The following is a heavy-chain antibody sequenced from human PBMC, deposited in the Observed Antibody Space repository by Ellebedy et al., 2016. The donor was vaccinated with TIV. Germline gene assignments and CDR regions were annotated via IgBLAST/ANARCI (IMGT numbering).Heavy chain of an antibody. CDR3: ARRSTDFAFDS. V-gene: IGHV3-23*01. D-gene: IGHD3/OR15-3a*01. Sequence: GESLKISCTDSGFTFSTYPMNWVRQAPGKGLEWVSIFSANGGTTYYADSVKGRFTISRDNSKNTLFLQMSSLRAEDTAVYFCARRSTDFAFDSWGQGTLVTVSS. CDR1: GFTFSTYP. CDR2: FSANGGTT. J-gene: IGHJ4*02.